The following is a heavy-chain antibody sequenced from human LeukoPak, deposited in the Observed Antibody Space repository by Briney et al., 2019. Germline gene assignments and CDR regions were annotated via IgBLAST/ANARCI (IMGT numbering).Heavy chain of an antibody. V-gene: IGHV4-34*01. D-gene: IGHD2-2*01. CDR3: ARGRVRDIVVVPAAMHYYYGMDA. Sequence: SETLSLTCAVYGGSFSGYYWSWIRQPPGKGLEWIGEINHSGSTNYNPSLKSRVTISVDTSKNQFSLKLSSVTAADTAVYYCARGRVRDIVVVPAAMHYYYGMDAWGQGTTVTVSS. J-gene: IGHJ6*02. CDR1: GGSFSGYY. CDR2: INHSGST.